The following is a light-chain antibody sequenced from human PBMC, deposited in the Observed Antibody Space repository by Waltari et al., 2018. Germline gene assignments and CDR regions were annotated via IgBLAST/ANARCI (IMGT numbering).Light chain of an antibody. J-gene: IGKJ2*02. V-gene: IGKV4-1*01. CDR1: QSVLSSNNINND. CDR2: WAS. CDR3: QQYYTTPCT. Sequence: DIVLTQSPDSLALSLGERAAISCRSSQSVLSSNNINNDLAWYQQRAGQPPKLRFYWASTRVSGVPDRFDGSGSGTDFTLTISSLQAEDLAVYYCQQYYTTPCTFGQGTRLEIK.